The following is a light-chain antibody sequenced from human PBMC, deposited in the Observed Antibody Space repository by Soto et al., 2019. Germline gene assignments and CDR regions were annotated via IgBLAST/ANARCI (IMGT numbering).Light chain of an antibody. V-gene: IGLV1-47*02. CDR3: AAWDDRVSGYV. CDR1: SCNIGSNY. Sequence: QSVLTQPPSTSGTPGQRVTISCSGSSCNIGSNYVFCFQHLPGTAPKLLMYNNNQRPSGVPDRVSASKSGTSASLAISGLRSEDEADYYCAAWDDRVSGYVFGTGTKVTVL. J-gene: IGLJ1*01. CDR2: NNN.